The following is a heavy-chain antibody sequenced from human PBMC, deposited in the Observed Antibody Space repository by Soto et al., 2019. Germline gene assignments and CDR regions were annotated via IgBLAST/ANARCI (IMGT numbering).Heavy chain of an antibody. CDR3: ARESLYSSGWDAFDI. CDR1: GYTFTSYG. V-gene: IGHV1-18*01. Sequence: ASVKVSCKASGYTFTSYGISWVRQAPGQGLEWMGWISAYNGNTNYAQKLQGRVTMTTDTSTSTAYMELRSLRSDVTAVYYCARESLYSSGWDAFDIWGQGTMVTVSS. CDR2: ISAYNGNT. D-gene: IGHD6-19*01. J-gene: IGHJ3*02.